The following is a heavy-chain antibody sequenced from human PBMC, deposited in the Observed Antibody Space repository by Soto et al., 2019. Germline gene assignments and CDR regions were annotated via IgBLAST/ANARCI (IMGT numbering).Heavy chain of an antibody. CDR3: ARSEMVYAPYCSGGSCYGLYY. J-gene: IGHJ4*02. CDR2: INHSGST. Sequence: SETLSLTCAVYGGSFSGYYWSWIRQPPGKGLEWIGEINHSGSTNYNPSLKSRVTISVDTSKNQFSLKLSSVTAADTAVYYCARSEMVYAPYCSGGSCYGLYYWGQGTLVPSPQ. CDR1: GGSFSGYY. D-gene: IGHD2-15*01. V-gene: IGHV4-34*01.